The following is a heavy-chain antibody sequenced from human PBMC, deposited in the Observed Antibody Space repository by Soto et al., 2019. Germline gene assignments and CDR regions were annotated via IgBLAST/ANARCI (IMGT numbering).Heavy chain of an antibody. CDR2: ISYDGTNK. CDR3: ARDPKTSGGQHWAFNYFDS. D-gene: IGHD7-27*01. J-gene: IGHJ4*02. Sequence: QVQLVESGGGVVQPGRSLRLSCAASGFSFSISPMHWVHQAAGKGPEWVALISYDGTNKFYADSVKGRFTISRDNSKSTLYLPVDSLRPEDAAVYYCARDPKTSGGQHWAFNYFDSWGQGTLVTVSS. CDR1: GFSFSISP. V-gene: IGHV3-30-3*01.